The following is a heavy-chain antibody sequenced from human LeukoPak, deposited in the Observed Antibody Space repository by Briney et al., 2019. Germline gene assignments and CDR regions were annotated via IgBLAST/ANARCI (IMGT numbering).Heavy chain of an antibody. Sequence: SETLSLTCTVSGGSISSSSYYWGWIRQPPGKGLEWIGSIYYSGSTYYNPSLKSRVTISVDTSKNQFSLKLSSVTAADTAVYYCARGGIAVAKFNWFDPWGQGTLVTVSS. CDR3: ARGGIAVAKFNWFDP. D-gene: IGHD6-19*01. CDR1: GGSISSSSYY. J-gene: IGHJ5*02. V-gene: IGHV4-39*01. CDR2: IYYSGST.